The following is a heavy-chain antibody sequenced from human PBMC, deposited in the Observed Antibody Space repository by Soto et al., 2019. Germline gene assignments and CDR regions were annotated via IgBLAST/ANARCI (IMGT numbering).Heavy chain of an antibody. CDR1: GYTFTSYD. CDR2: MNPNSGNT. V-gene: IGHV1-8*01. Sequence: QVQLVQSGAEVKKPGASVKVSCETSGYTFTSYDINWVRQATGQGLEWMGWMNPNSGNTGYAQKFQGRVTMTRNTSISTAYMELSSLRSEDTAVYYCARGLYYYGSSGPDDAFDIWGQGTMVTVSS. CDR3: ARGLYYYGSSGPDDAFDI. D-gene: IGHD3-22*01. J-gene: IGHJ3*02.